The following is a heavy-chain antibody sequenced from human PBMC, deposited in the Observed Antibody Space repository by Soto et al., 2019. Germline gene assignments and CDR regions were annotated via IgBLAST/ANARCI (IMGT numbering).Heavy chain of an antibody. CDR2: VYWDDDR. Sequence: QITLKESGPTLVKPTQTLTLTCTFSGFSLTSRTVGVSWIRQPPGKALEWLAVVYWDDDRRYSPSLRDRLTITKETSKNQVVLIMTNMDPVDTATYYCAHLMITYGGVIADDAFDFWGPGTMVTVSS. CDR3: AHLMITYGGVIADDAFDF. J-gene: IGHJ3*01. CDR1: GFSLTSRTVG. D-gene: IGHD3-16*02. V-gene: IGHV2-5*02.